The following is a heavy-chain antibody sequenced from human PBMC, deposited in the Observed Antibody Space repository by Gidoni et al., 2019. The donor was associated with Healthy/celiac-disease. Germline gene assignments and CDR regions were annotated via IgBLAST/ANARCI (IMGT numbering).Heavy chain of an antibody. CDR1: GSSISSSSYY. D-gene: IGHD3-9*01. V-gene: IGHV4-39*07. CDR2: IYYSGST. J-gene: IGHJ5*02. Sequence: QLQLQVSVPGLLKPSDTLSLTCTVSGSSISSSSYYWAWIRQPPGKGLEWIGSIYYSGSTYYKPSLKSRVTISVDTSKNQFSLKLSSVTAADTAVYYCARDPDWGWFDPWGQGTLVTVSS. CDR3: ARDPDWGWFDP.